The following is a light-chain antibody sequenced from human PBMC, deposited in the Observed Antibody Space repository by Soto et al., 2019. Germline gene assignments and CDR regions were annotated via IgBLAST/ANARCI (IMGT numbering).Light chain of an antibody. Sequence: EIVLTQSPGTLSLSPGERATLSCRASQSVSNYLAWYQRKPGQAPRLLIYGASSRATGIPDRFSGSGSGTDFTLTIIRLEPDDYAVYYCHQYGGAPQTFGQGTKVDIK. CDR1: QSVSNY. CDR2: GAS. CDR3: HQYGGAPQT. V-gene: IGKV3-20*01. J-gene: IGKJ1*01.